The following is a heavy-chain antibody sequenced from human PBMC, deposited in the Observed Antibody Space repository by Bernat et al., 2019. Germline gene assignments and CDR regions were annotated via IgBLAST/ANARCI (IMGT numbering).Heavy chain of an antibody. CDR1: GFTFSSYE. V-gene: IGHV3-48*03. CDR2: ISSSGSTI. J-gene: IGHJ4*02. Sequence: EVQLVESGGGLVQPGGSLRLSCAASGFTFSSYEMNWVRQAPGKGLEWVSYISSSGSTIYYPDSVKGRFTISRDNAKNSLYLHMNSLRAEDTAVYYCARDVRGLYFDYWGQGTLVTVSS. CDR3: ARDVRGLYFDY.